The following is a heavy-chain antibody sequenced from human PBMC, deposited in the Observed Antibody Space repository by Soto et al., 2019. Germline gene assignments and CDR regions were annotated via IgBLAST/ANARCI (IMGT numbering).Heavy chain of an antibody. J-gene: IGHJ4*02. CDR2: IYHSGST. CDR3: ARLSIAVAGLDY. D-gene: IGHD6-19*01. Sequence: QLQLQESGPGLVKPSETLSLTCTVSGGSISSSSYYWGWIRQPPGKGLEWIGSIYHSGSTYYNPSLKSRVTISVDTSKNQFSLKLSSVTAADTAVYYCARLSIAVAGLDYWGQGTLVTVSS. V-gene: IGHV4-39*01. CDR1: GGSISSSSYY.